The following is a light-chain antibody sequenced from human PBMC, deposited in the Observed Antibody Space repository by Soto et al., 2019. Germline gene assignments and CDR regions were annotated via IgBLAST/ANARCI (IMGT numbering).Light chain of an antibody. J-gene: IGLJ2*01. CDR3: SSYAASDSFVV. Sequence: QSALTQPPSASGSPGRSVTISCTGTSSDVGGYNYVSWYQHHPDKAPKLIIYEVYKRPSGVPDRFSGSKSGNTASLTVSGLQAEDEAEYYCSSYAASDSFVVFGGGTKLTVL. V-gene: IGLV2-8*01. CDR1: SSDVGGYNY. CDR2: EVY.